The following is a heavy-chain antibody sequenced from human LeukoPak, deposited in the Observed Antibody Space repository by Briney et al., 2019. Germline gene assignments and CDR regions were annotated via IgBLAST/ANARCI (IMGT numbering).Heavy chain of an antibody. CDR3: ANGLNVPDY. V-gene: IGHV3-23*01. Sequence: PAGGSLRLSCAASGFTFSSYAMSWVHQAPGKGLEWVSSISDSGGSTYYADSVQGRFTISRDNSKNTVFLQMNSLRAEDTAIYYCANGLNVPDYWGQGTLVTVSS. J-gene: IGHJ4*02. CDR1: GFTFSSYA. CDR2: ISDSGGST. D-gene: IGHD3/OR15-3a*01.